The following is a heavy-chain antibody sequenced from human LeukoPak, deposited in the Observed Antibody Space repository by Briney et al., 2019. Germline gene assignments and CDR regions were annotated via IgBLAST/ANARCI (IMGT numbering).Heavy chain of an antibody. CDR2: ISYDGSNK. J-gene: IGHJ3*02. CDR3: ARDLRDVVVVAATNPFGAFDI. V-gene: IGHV3-30*04. Sequence: GALRLSCAASGFTFSSYDMHWVRQAPGKGLEWVAVISYDGSNKYYADSVKGRFTISRDNSKNTLYLQMNSLRAEDTAVYYCARDLRDVVVVAATNPFGAFDIWGQGTMVTVSS. CDR1: GFTFSSYD. D-gene: IGHD2-15*01.